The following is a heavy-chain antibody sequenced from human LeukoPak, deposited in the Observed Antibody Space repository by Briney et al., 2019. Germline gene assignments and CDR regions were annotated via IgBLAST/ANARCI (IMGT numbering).Heavy chain of an antibody. CDR3: ARGSAVAGTYNWFDP. CDR1: GGSISSYY. Sequence: PSETLSLTCTVSGGSISSYYWSWIRQPPGKGLEWIGEINHSGSTNYNPSLKSRVTISVDTSKNQFSLKLSSVTAADTAVYYCARGSAVAGTYNWFDPWGQGTLVTVSS. V-gene: IGHV4-34*01. D-gene: IGHD6-19*01. J-gene: IGHJ5*02. CDR2: INHSGST.